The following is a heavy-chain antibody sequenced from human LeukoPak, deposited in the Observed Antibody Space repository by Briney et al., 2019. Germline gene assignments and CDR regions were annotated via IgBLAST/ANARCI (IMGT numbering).Heavy chain of an antibody. J-gene: IGHJ4*02. CDR3: ARVAAGTEFDY. CDR1: GFTLSSYW. CDR2: IKQDGSEK. D-gene: IGHD6-13*01. V-gene: IGHV3-7*04. Sequence: PGGSLRLSWAAYGFTLSSYWMSWVRQAPGKGGGWVANIKQDGSEKYYVDSVKGRFTISRDNAKNSLYLQMNSLRAEDTAVYYCARVAAGTEFDYWGQGTLVTVSS.